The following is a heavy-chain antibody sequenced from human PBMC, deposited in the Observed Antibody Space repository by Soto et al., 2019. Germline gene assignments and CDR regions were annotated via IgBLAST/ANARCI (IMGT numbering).Heavy chain of an antibody. D-gene: IGHD4-17*01. V-gene: IGHV4-59*01. J-gene: IGHJ4*02. CDR2: ISNSGST. CDR1: GGSISSYY. Sequence: SETLSLTCTVSGGSISSYYWSWIRQPPGKGLEWIGYISNSGSTNHNPSLESRVTISADTSKNQFSLNLSSVTAADTAVYYCATFPTVTSDYWGQGILVTVSS. CDR3: ATFPTVTSDY.